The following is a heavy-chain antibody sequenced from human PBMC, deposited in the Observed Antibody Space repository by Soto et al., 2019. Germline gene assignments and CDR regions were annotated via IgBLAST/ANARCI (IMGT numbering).Heavy chain of an antibody. CDR3: AREGKDGYNFRGSPYYFDY. V-gene: IGHV1-69*01. D-gene: IGHD5-12*01. J-gene: IGHJ4*02. CDR1: GGTFSSYA. CDR2: IIPIFGTA. Sequence: QVQLVQSGAEVKKPGSSVKVSCKASGGTFSSYAISWVRQAPGQGLEWMRGIIPIFGTANYAQKFQGRVTITADESTSTAYMELSSLRSEDTAVYYCAREGKDGYNFRGSPYYFDYWGQGTLVTVSS.